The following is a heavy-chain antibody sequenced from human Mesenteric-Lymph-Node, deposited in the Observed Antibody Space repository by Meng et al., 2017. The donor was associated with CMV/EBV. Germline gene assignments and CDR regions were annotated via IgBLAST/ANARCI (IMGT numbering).Heavy chain of an antibody. CDR2: IYSGGST. D-gene: IGHD3-16*01. CDR1: GFTFDDYG. V-gene: IGHV3-53*01. Sequence: GGSLKISCAASGFTFDDYGMSWVRQAPGKGLEWVSVIYSGGSTYYADSVKGRFTISRDNSKNTLYLQMNSLRAEDTAVYYCARGMMEFDYWGQGTRVTVSS. J-gene: IGHJ4*02. CDR3: ARGMMEFDY.